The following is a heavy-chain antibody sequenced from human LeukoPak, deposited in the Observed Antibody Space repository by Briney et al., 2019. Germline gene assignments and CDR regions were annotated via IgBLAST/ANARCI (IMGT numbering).Heavy chain of an antibody. CDR1: GYTFTGYY. CDR3: ARDGRYYDILTGYHYYMDV. V-gene: IGHV1-46*01. CDR2: INPSGGST. D-gene: IGHD3-9*01. Sequence: ASVKVSCKASGYTFTGYYMHWVRQAPGQGLEWMGIINPSGGSTTYAQKFQGRVTMTRDMSTSTVYMELSSLRSEDTAVYYCARDGRYYDILTGYHYYMDVWGKGTTVTVSS. J-gene: IGHJ6*03.